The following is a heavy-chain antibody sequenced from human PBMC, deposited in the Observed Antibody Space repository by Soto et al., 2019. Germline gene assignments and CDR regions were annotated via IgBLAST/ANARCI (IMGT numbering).Heavy chain of an antibody. CDR1: GFTFSSYG. V-gene: IGHV3-30*18. J-gene: IGHJ4*02. CDR2: ISADGRDL. D-gene: IGHD2-15*01. CDR3: AKSVPDPACRGGGCHRTFDY. Sequence: GGSLRLSCAASGFTFSSYGMHWVRRAQGKGPEWVAAISADGRDLFYAASVEGRFTISRDNSKNTLFLQMSSLTSEDTSVYSCAKSVPDPACRGGGCHRTFDYWGQGTLVTVSS.